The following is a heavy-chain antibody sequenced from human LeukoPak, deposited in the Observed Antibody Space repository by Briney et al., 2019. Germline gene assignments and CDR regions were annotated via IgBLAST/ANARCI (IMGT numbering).Heavy chain of an antibody. J-gene: IGHJ4*02. CDR3: ARTNVDTAMVTQDDY. CDR2: ISAYNGNT. D-gene: IGHD5-18*01. CDR1: GYTFTSYG. Sequence: ASVKVSCKASGYTFTSYGISWVRQAPGQGLEWMGWISAYNGNTNYAQKLQGRVTMTTDTSTSTAYMELSSLRSDDTAVYYCARTNVDTAMVTQDDYWGQGTLVTVSS. V-gene: IGHV1-18*01.